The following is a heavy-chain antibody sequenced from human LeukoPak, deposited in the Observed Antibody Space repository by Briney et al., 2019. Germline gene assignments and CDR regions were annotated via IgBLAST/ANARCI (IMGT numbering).Heavy chain of an antibody. CDR3: AKDRVPTTHSSPYYFDY. D-gene: IGHD6-6*01. CDR2: ISGSGGST. J-gene: IGHJ4*02. V-gene: IGHV3-23*01. CDR1: GFTFSSYA. Sequence: GGSLRLSCAASGFTFSSYAMSWVRQAPGKGLEWVSAISGSGGSTYYADSVKGRFTISGDNSKNTLYQQMNSLRAEDTAVYYCAKDRVPTTHSSPYYFDYWGQGTLVTVSS.